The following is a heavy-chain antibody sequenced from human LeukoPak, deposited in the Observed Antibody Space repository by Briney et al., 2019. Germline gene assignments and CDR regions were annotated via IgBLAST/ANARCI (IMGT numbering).Heavy chain of an antibody. V-gene: IGHV3-43*02. D-gene: IGHD2-15*01. CDR1: GFTFDDYA. Sequence: GGSLRLSCAASGFTFDDYAMHWVRQAPGKGLEWVSLSGDGGSTYYADSVRGRFTISRDNSKNSLYLQMDSLRTEDTAFYYCAKEIDTLGTNAFDIWGQGTMLTVSS. J-gene: IGHJ3*02. CDR3: AKEIDTLGTNAFDI. CDR2: SGDGGST.